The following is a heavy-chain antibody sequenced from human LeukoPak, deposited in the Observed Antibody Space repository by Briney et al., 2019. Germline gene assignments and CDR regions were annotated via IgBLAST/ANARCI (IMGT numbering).Heavy chain of an antibody. Sequence: GGSVKVSCKASGFTFTSSATQWVRQPRGQRLEWIGWIVVGSGNTNYAQKFQERVTITRDMSTSTAYMELSSLRSEDTAVYYCAAEGGGGTFDIWGQGTMVTVSS. D-gene: IGHD4-23*01. CDR1: GFTFTSSA. V-gene: IGHV1-58*02. CDR3: AAEGGGGTFDI. J-gene: IGHJ3*02. CDR2: IVVGSGNT.